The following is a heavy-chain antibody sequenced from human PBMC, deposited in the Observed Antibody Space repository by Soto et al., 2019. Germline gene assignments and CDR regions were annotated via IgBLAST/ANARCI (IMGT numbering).Heavy chain of an antibody. V-gene: IGHV4-39*01. J-gene: IGHJ3*02. D-gene: IGHD2-15*01. CDR3: ARPGCSGGSCYPFPFAFDI. Sequence: QLQLQESGPGLVKPSETLSLTCTVSGGSISSSSYYWGWIRQPPGKGLEWIGSIYYSGSTYYNPSLKSRVTLSVDPSKTQFSLKLSSVTAADTAVYYCARPGCSGGSCYPFPFAFDIWGQGTMVTVSS. CDR1: GGSISSSSYY. CDR2: IYYSGST.